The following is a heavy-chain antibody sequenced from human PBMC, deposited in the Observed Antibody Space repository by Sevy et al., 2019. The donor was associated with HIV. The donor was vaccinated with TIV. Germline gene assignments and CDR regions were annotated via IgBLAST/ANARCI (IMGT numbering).Heavy chain of an antibody. CDR1: GFTFSSYS. CDR2: ISSSSSTM. J-gene: IGHJ4*02. D-gene: IGHD3-22*01. V-gene: IGHV3-48*01. Sequence: GGSLRLSCAASGFTFSSYSMNWVRQAPGKGLEWVSYISSSSSTMYYADSVKGQFTISRDNAKNSLYLRMNSLRAEDTAVYYCAREGGENSSGYYYNYWGQGTLVTVSS. CDR3: AREGGENSSGYYYNY.